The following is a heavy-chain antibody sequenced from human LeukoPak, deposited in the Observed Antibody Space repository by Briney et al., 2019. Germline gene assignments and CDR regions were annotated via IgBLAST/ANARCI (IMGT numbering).Heavy chain of an antibody. CDR3: VRDRDSYGRRADH. V-gene: IGHV3-7*01. CDR1: GLTFSTYW. CDR2: IKQDGSEK. J-gene: IGHJ4*02. Sequence: QPGGSLRLSCAASGLTFSTYWMSWVRQAPGKGLEWVANIKQDGSEKNYVDSVKGRFIISRDNVENSLYLQMNSLRVEDTAVYYCVRDRDSYGRRADHWGQGTLVTVAS. D-gene: IGHD5-18*01.